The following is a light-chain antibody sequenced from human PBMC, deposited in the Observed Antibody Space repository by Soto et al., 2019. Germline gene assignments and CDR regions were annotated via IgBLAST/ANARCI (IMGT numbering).Light chain of an antibody. J-gene: IGKJ1*01. Sequence: DIQMTQSPSTLSGSVGDRVTLTCRASQTISSWLAWYQQKPGKAPKLLIYKASTLKSGVPSRFSGSGSGTEFTLTISSLQPDDFATYYCQHYNSYSGAFGQGTKVELK. CDR2: KAS. V-gene: IGKV1-5*03. CDR3: QHYNSYSGA. CDR1: QTISSW.